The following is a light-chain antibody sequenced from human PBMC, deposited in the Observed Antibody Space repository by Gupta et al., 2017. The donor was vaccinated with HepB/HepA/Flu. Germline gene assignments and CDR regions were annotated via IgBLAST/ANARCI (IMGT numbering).Light chain of an antibody. CDR2: QDS. CDR1: KLGDKY. Sequence: SYELTQPPSVSVSPGQTPSITCSGDKLGDKYACWYQQKPSQSPVLVIYQDSKRPSGIPERFSGSNSGNTATLTISGTQAMDEADYYCQAWDSSNVVFGGGTKLTVL. CDR3: QAWDSSNVV. V-gene: IGLV3-1*01. J-gene: IGLJ2*01.